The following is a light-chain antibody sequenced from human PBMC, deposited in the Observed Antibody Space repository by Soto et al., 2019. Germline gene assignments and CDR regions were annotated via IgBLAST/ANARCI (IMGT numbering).Light chain of an antibody. J-gene: IGKJ2*01. CDR1: ESVSSNF. CDR3: HQYGSPDT. CDR2: GAS. Sequence: EIVLTQSPGTLSLSPGERVTLSCRASESVSSNFLAWYQQKPGQAPRLLIYGASSRAAGLPDRFSGSGSGTDFTLTINRVEPEDFALYYCHQYGSPDTFGQGTKREIK. V-gene: IGKV3-20*01.